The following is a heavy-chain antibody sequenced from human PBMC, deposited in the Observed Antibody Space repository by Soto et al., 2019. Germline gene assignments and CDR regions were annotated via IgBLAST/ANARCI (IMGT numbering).Heavy chain of an antibody. CDR1: GYTLTELS. D-gene: IGHD3-3*01. CDR3: ATVGVYYDFWSGRRPFDY. CDR2: FDPEDGET. J-gene: IGHJ4*02. Sequence: ASVKVSCKVSGYTLTELSMHWVRQAPGKGLEWMGGFDPEDGETIYAQKFQGRVTMTEDTSTDTAYMELSSLRSEGTAVYYCATVGVYYDFWSGRRPFDYWGQGTPVTVS. V-gene: IGHV1-24*01.